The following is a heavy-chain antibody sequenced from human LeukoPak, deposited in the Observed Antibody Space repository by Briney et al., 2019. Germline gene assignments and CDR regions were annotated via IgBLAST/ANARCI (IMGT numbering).Heavy chain of an antibody. CDR2: ISYDGSNK. J-gene: IGHJ5*02. D-gene: IGHD6-19*01. CDR1: RFTFSSYG. V-gene: IGHV3-30*18. Sequence: PGGSLRLSCAASRFTFSSYGMHWVRQAPGKGLEWVAVISYDGSNKYYADSVKGRFTISRDNSKNTLYLQMYSLRAEDTAVYYCAKDPRGSGWYMEAWGQGTLVTVSS. CDR3: AKDPRGSGWYMEA.